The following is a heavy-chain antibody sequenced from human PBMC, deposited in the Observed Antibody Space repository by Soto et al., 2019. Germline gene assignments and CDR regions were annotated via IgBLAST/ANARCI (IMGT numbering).Heavy chain of an antibody. V-gene: IGHV1-46*01. Sequence: ASVKVSCKASGGTFSSYAISWVRQAPGQGLEWMGIINPSGGNTSCAQKFQGRVTMTRDTSTSTVYMELSSLRSEDTAVYYCTRDREVGRGYRDSGFDYWGQGTLVTVSS. CDR2: INPSGGNT. CDR3: TRDREVGRGYRDSGFDY. D-gene: IGHD5-12*01. CDR1: GGTFSSYA. J-gene: IGHJ4*02.